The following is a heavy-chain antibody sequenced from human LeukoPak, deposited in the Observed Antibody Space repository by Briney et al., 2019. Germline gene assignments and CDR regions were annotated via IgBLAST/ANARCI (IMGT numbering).Heavy chain of an antibody. CDR3: AKAVAAPGAFDI. J-gene: IGHJ3*02. V-gene: IGHV3-9*01. CDR2: TSWDSNNI. CDR1: GFIFDESA. D-gene: IGHD6-19*01. Sequence: GGSLRLSCAASGFIFDESAMHWVRQAPGKGLEWVSGTSWDSNNIIYADSVKGRFTISRDNAKNSLYLQMNSLRAEDTALYYCAKAVAAPGAFDIWGQGTVVTVSS.